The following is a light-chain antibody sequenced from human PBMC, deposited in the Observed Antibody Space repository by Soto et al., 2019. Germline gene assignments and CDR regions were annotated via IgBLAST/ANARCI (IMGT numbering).Light chain of an antibody. Sequence: QSVLTQPPSVSGAPGQRVTISCTGSSSNIGAGYDVHWYQQLPGTAPKLLIYGNSNRPSGVPDRFSGSKSGTSASLAITGLQAEDEADYYCQSYDSSLSGSKVFXGGTQLTVL. V-gene: IGLV1-40*01. CDR3: QSYDSSLSGSKV. CDR2: GNS. J-gene: IGLJ2*01. CDR1: SSNIGAGYD.